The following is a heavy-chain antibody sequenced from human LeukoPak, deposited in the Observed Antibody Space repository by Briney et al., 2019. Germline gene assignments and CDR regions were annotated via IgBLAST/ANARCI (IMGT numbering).Heavy chain of an antibody. CDR3: EKLPVEY. Sequence: SETLSLTCTVSGGSISSTSSYWGWIRQPPGKGLEWIGYIHYSGNTNYNPSLKSRVIMSVDTSKNQFSLNLIAATAADTAVYYCEKLPVEYWGRGTLVIVSS. D-gene: IGHD2-15*01. CDR2: IHYSGNT. J-gene: IGHJ4*02. CDR1: GGSISSTSSY. V-gene: IGHV4-39*01.